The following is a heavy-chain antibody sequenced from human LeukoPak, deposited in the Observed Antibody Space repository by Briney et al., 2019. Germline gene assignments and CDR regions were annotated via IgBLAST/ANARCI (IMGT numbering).Heavy chain of an antibody. J-gene: IGHJ4*02. V-gene: IGHV3-33*01. CDR2: IWYDGSNE. CDR3: ARLQSKYIDY. Sequence: PGRSLKLSCAASGFTFSSYGMHWVRQAPGKGLEWVALIWYDGSNEKYADSVKGRFTISRDNSKNTVSLQMDSLRAEDTAVYYCARLQSKYIDYWGQGTLVTVSS. CDR1: GFTFSSYG. D-gene: IGHD2/OR15-2a*01.